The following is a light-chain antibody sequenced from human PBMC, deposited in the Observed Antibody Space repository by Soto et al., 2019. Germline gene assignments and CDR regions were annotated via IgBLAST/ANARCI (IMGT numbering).Light chain of an antibody. J-gene: IGLJ2*01. Sequence: QSALTQPASVSGSPGQSITISCTGTSSDVGGYNYVSWYQQHPGKAPKLMIYEVSNRPSGVSNRFSGSKSGNTASLTISGLQAEDEADYYCSSYRSSSTLGHVVFGGGTQLPVL. V-gene: IGLV2-14*01. CDR3: SSYRSSSTLGHVV. CDR2: EVS. CDR1: SSDVGGYNY.